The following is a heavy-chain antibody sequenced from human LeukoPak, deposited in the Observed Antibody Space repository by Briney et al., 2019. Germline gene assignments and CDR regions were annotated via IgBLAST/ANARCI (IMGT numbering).Heavy chain of an antibody. Sequence: GGSLRLSCAASGFTFSSYEMNWVRQAPGKGLEWVSYISSSGSTIYYADAVKGRFTISRDNAKNSLYLQMNSLRAEDTAVYYCAKTPSGSAWYDYFDYWGQGTLVTVSS. CDR3: AKTPSGSAWYDYFDY. J-gene: IGHJ4*02. CDR2: ISSSGSTI. V-gene: IGHV3-48*03. D-gene: IGHD6-19*01. CDR1: GFTFSSYE.